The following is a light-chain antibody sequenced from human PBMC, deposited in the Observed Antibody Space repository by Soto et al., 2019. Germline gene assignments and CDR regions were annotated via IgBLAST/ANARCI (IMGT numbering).Light chain of an antibody. CDR2: LAS. Sequence: EIVLTQSPLSLPVTTGEPASISCRSSQSLLHSDGYNYLAWYLQKPGHSPQLLIDLASSRASGVPDRFSGSGSGTDFTLKISRVEAEYVGVYYCMQALQTPTFGGGTKVEI. CDR3: MQALQTPT. J-gene: IGKJ4*01. CDR1: QSLLHSDGYNY. V-gene: IGKV2-28*01.